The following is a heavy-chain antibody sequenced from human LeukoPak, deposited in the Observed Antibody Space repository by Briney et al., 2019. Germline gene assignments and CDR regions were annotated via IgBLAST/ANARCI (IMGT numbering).Heavy chain of an antibody. V-gene: IGHV3-23*01. Sequence: PGGSLRLSCAASGFIFNSYAMAWVRQGPEKGLEWVSSITDSGIRTYYADSVKGRFTISRDNSKNTLFLQMNSLRAEDTAVYYCAKGSRGSYDYWGQGTLVTVS. D-gene: IGHD1-26*01. CDR2: ITDSGIRT. CDR3: AKGSRGSYDY. CDR1: GFIFNSYA. J-gene: IGHJ4*02.